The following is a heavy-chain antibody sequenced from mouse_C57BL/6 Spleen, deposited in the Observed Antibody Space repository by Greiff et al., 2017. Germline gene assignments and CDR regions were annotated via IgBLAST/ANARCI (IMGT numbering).Heavy chain of an antibody. V-gene: IGHV1-82*01. CDR3: AREGITTVEAAP. CDR1: GYAFSSSW. Sequence: QVQLQQSGPELVKPGASVKISCKASGYAFSSSWMNWVKQRPGKGLEWIGRIYPGDGDTNYNGKFKGKATLTADKSSSTAYMQLSSLTSEDSAVYFCAREGITTVEAAPWGQGTTLTVSS. D-gene: IGHD1-1*01. CDR2: IYPGDGDT. J-gene: IGHJ2*01.